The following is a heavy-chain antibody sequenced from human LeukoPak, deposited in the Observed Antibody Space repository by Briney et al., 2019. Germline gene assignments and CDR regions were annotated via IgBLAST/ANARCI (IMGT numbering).Heavy chain of an antibody. V-gene: IGHV3-30-3*01. D-gene: IGHD3-22*01. Sequence: PGGSLRLSCAASGFTFSSYAMHWVRQAPGKGLEWVAVISYDGGNKYYADSVKGRFTISRDNSKNTLYLQMNSLRAEDTAVYYCARDPRYYDSSGLFDYWGQGTLVTVSS. CDR1: GFTFSSYA. CDR3: ARDPRYYDSSGLFDY. J-gene: IGHJ4*02. CDR2: ISYDGGNK.